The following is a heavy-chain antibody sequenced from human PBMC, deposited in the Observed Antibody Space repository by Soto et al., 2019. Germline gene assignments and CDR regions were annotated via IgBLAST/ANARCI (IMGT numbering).Heavy chain of an antibody. CDR3: AHRPDYSNYSFDD. CDR1: GFSLTTSGVA. CDR2: IYWDDEK. D-gene: IGHD4-4*01. J-gene: IGHJ4*02. Sequence: QITLKESGPTLVKPRQTLTLTCTFSGFSLTTSGVAVGWIRQPPGKALEWLALIYWDDEKRYSPSLKRRLTITKDTSKHQVVLTMTNMDSVDTATYYCAHRPDYSNYSFDDWGQGTLVIVSS. V-gene: IGHV2-5*02.